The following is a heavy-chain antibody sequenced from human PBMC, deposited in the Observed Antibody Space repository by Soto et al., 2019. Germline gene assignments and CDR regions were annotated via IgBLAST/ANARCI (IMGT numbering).Heavy chain of an antibody. D-gene: IGHD6-13*01. J-gene: IGHJ5*02. Sequence: GSAVKVSCKASGGTFSSYAISWVRQAPGQGLEWMGGIIPIFGTANYAQKFQGRVTITADKSTSTAYMELSSLRSEDTAVYYCARVLGYSSSWYVYRFDTWGQGTLVTVSA. CDR2: IIPIFGTA. CDR1: GGTFSSYA. CDR3: ARVLGYSSSWYVYRFDT. V-gene: IGHV1-69*06.